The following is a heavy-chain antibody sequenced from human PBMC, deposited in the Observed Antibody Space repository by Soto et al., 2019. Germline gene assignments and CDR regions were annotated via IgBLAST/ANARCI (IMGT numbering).Heavy chain of an antibody. CDR2: VSFDGNNK. CDR1: GFSFSSYS. V-gene: IGHV3-30-3*01. J-gene: IGHJ4*02. CDR3: ARDRRLGNGYSLGFDY. Sequence: QVQLVESGGGVVQPGRSLRLSCVGTGFSFSSYSMHWVRQAPGKGLEWVAVVSFDGNNKYYANSVKDRFTVSRDNSKNTMYGQMNSLKPEDTAVYYCARDRRLGNGYSLGFDYWGQGTLVTVSS. D-gene: IGHD5-18*01.